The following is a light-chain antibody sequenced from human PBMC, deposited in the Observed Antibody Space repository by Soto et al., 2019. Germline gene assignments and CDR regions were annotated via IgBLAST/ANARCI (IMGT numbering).Light chain of an antibody. CDR2: AVS. V-gene: IGKV1-39*01. CDR1: QSISSN. J-gene: IGKJ5*01. Sequence: DIQMTQSPPPLSASVGDRVTITCRASQSISSNLNWYQQNPGKDPKLLMYAVSSLQSGVTSMFRGSGSGTDFILTINRLQPEDFATYYCQQCYSTPITFGRASRLEIK. CDR3: QQCYSTPIT.